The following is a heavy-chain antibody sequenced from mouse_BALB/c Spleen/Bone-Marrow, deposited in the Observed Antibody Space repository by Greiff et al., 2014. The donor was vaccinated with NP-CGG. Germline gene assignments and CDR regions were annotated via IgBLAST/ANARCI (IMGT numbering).Heavy chain of an antibody. Sequence: VQLQQSGPGLVAPSQTLSITCTVSGFSLTSYGVHWVRQSPGKGLEWLGVIWAGGSTNYNSALMSRLSISKDNSKSQVFLKMNSLQTDDTAMYYCARYYYGFLGYWGQGTTLTVSS. J-gene: IGHJ2*01. D-gene: IGHD1-2*01. V-gene: IGHV2-9*02. CDR1: GFSLTSYG. CDR2: IWAGGST. CDR3: ARYYYGFLGY.